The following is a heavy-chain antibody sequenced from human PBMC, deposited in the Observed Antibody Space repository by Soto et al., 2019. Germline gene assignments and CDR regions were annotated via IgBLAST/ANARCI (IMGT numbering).Heavy chain of an antibody. D-gene: IGHD3-22*01. V-gene: IGHV4-61*01. J-gene: IGHJ3*02. Sequence: SETLSLTCTVSGGSVSSGSYYWSWIRQPPGKGLEWIGYIYYSGSINYNPSLKSRVTISVDTSKNQFSLKLSSVTAADTAVYYCARYYDSSGYYYANDAFDIWGQGTMVTVSS. CDR1: GGSVSSGSYY. CDR3: ARYYDSSGYYYANDAFDI. CDR2: IYYSGSI.